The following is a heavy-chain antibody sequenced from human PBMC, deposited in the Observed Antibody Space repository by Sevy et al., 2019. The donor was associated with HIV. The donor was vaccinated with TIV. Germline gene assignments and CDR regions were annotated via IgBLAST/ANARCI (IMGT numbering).Heavy chain of an antibody. Sequence: SETLSLICTVSGGSITSRSYYWGWIRQSPGKGLEGIGRIYDSGSNNQNPSLTSRVTMSVDMSKNQFSLKLSSVTAAETAVYYWVRQVIAPAGRGYWFDPWGQGTLVTVSS. J-gene: IGHJ5*02. CDR2: IYDSGSN. CDR1: GGSITSRSYY. D-gene: IGHD6-13*01. V-gene: IGHV4-39*01. CDR3: VRQVIAPAGRGYWFDP.